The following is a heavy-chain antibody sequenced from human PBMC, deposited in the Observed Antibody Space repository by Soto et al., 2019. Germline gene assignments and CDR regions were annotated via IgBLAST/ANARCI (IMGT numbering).Heavy chain of an antibody. CDR2: ISDSDGST. CDR3: AKKSRSAPRNGFFDY. Sequence: SVRLSCVASGFTFSSYSMSWVRQAPGKGLEWVSAISDSDGSTYYADSVKGRFTISRDNSKNTLYLQMGSLRADDPAVYYCAKKSRSAPRNGFFDYWGQGTLVTVSS. CDR1: GFTFSSYS. D-gene: IGHD6-6*01. V-gene: IGHV3-23*01. J-gene: IGHJ4*02.